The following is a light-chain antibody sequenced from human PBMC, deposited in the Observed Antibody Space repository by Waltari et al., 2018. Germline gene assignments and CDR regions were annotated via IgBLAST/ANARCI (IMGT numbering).Light chain of an antibody. Sequence: DIQMTQSPSSLSASVGDKVTITCQASQSINSWLAWYQQKPGKAPKPLIYKVSNLESGVPSRFSGSGSGTDFTLTINSLQPEDFATYYCQHYNGAPWTFGQGTKVEFK. CDR3: QHYNGAPWT. J-gene: IGKJ1*01. CDR1: QSINSW. CDR2: KVS. V-gene: IGKV1-5*03.